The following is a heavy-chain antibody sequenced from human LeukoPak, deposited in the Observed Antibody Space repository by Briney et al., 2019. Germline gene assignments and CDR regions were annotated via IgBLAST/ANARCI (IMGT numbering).Heavy chain of an antibody. CDR2: FDSEDGET. CDR3: ATSRDISDAFDI. CDR1: GYTLTELS. D-gene: IGHD2-15*01. J-gene: IGHJ3*02. V-gene: IGHV1-24*01. Sequence: ASVKVSCKVSGYTLTELSMHWVRQAPGKGLEWMGGFDSEDGETIYAQKFQGRVTMTEDTSTDTAYMELSSLRSEDTAVYYCATSRDISDAFDIWGQGTMVTVSS.